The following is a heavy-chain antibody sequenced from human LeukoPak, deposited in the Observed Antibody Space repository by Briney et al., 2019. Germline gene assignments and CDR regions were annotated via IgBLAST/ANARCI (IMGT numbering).Heavy chain of an antibody. CDR3: ARGGCRSTSCYDY. D-gene: IGHD2-2*01. Sequence: GGSLRLSCAASGFTFSSYGMHWVRQAPGKGLEWLAVIWYDGSEKYYADSVKGRFTISRDNSKNTLYLQMSSLRVEDTALYYCARGGCRSTSCYDYWGQGTRVTVSS. J-gene: IGHJ4*02. CDR1: GFTFSSYG. V-gene: IGHV3-33*01. CDR2: IWYDGSEK.